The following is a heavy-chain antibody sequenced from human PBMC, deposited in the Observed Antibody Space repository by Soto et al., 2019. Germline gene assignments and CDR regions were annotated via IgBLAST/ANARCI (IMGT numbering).Heavy chain of an antibody. Sequence: SETLSLTCAGYGGSFSGYYWSWIRQPPGKGLEWIGEINHRGSTNYNTSLKSRVTMSVDTSKNQFSLKLSSVTAADRAVYYCARGFGTANLDYWGQGTLVTVSS. J-gene: IGHJ4*02. CDR1: GGSFSGYY. CDR2: INHRGST. V-gene: IGHV4-34*01. CDR3: ARGFGTANLDY. D-gene: IGHD1-1*01.